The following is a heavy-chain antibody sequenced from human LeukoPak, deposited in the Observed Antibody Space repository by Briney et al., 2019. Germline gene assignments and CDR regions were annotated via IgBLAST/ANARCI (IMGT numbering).Heavy chain of an antibody. CDR1: GYTLTELS. J-gene: IGHJ6*03. D-gene: IGHD2-2*01. V-gene: IGHV1-24*01. CDR2: FYPEDGET. Sequence: ASVKVSCKVSGYTLTELSMHWVRQAPGKGLEWMGGFYPEDGETIYAQKFQGKVTLTEDTSTDTAYMELSSLRSEDTAVYYCATRVVPAAPQKYYYYYMDVWGKGTTVTVSS. CDR3: ATRVVPAAPQKYYYYYMDV.